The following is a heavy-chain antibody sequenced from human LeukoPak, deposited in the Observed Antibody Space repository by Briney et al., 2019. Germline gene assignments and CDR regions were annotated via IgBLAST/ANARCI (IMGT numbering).Heavy chain of an antibody. V-gene: IGHV3-30*18. CDR3: AKDVSWNWFDP. CDR2: ISYDGSNK. Sequence: PGGSLRLSCAASEFTFSTYAMHWVRQAPGKGLEWVAVISYDGSNKYYADSVKGRFTISRDNSKNTLYLQMNTLRAEDTAVYYCAKDVSWNWFDPWGQGTLVTVSS. J-gene: IGHJ5*02. CDR1: EFTFSTYA.